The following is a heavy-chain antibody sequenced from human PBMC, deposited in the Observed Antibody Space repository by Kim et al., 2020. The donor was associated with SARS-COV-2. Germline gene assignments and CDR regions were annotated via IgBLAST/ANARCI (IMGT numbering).Heavy chain of an antibody. Sequence: GESLKISCQGSGYTFGTYWIGWVRQKPGKGLEWMGIIYPLDSDTKYSPSSGRVTISADKSISTVYLQWRSLEASDTAMYFCVRRDGDYNYWGQGTLVTVS. CDR2: IYPLDSDT. D-gene: IGHD4-17*01. CDR1: GYTFGTYW. J-gene: IGHJ4*02. CDR3: VRRDGDYNY. V-gene: IGHV5-51*01.